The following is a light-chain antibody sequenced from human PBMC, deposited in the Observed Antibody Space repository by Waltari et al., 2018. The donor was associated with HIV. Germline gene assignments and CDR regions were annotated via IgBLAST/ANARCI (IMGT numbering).Light chain of an antibody. J-gene: IGLJ3*02. V-gene: IGLV1-44*01. CDR3: AAWDDSLNAPV. CDR1: SSNIGRNT. Sequence: QSVLTQPHSASGTPGQRVTIPCSGSSSNIGRNTVTWYQQLPGTAPKLPIYSNNQRPSGVPDRFSGSKSGTSASLAISGLQSEDEADYYCAAWDDSLNAPVFGGGTKLTVL. CDR2: SNN.